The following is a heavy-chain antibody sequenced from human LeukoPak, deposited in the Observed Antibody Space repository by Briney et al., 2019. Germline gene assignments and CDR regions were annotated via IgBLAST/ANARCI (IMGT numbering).Heavy chain of an antibody. Sequence: GGSLRLPCAASGFTFGEAWMSWVRQAPGKGLEWVGRIKSKSDGGTTDYAAPVKGRFTISRDDSKNTLFLQINSLKIEDTAVYYCTTVTLRPVGLWGQGTLVTVSS. D-gene: IGHD3-10*01. J-gene: IGHJ4*02. V-gene: IGHV3-15*05. CDR1: GFTFGEAW. CDR3: TTVTLRPVGL. CDR2: IKSKSDGGTT.